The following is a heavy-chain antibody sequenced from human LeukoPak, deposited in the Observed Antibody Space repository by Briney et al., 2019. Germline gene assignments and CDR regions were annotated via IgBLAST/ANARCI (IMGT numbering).Heavy chain of an antibody. V-gene: IGHV3-9*01. Sequence: PGGSLRLSCAASGFTFDDYARHWVRQGPGKGLERVSGISWDSGDIDYAESVKGRFTISRDNGKNSVHLEMNSLRAEDTAFYYCAKDKTGGYSYGPIHLWGQGTLVTVSS. CDR2: ISWDSGDI. CDR3: AKDKTGGYSYGPIHL. D-gene: IGHD5-18*01. CDR1: GFTFDDYA. J-gene: IGHJ5*02.